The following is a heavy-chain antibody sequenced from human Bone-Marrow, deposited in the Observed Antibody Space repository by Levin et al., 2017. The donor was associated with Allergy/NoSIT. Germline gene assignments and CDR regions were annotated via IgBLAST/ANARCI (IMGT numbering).Heavy chain of an antibody. V-gene: IGHV3-30*04. CDR3: AKDRSGSWSFDS. J-gene: IGHJ4*02. CDR2: ISFDGNDR. CDR1: GFSFSAIA. D-gene: IGHD6-13*01. Sequence: GESLKISCTASGFSFSAIAMHWVRQAPGKGLEWLTFISFDGNDRNYADSVKGRVTVSRDNFKKTLYLQVHSLTSDDTAIYYCAKDRSGSWSFDSWGEGTLVTVAS.